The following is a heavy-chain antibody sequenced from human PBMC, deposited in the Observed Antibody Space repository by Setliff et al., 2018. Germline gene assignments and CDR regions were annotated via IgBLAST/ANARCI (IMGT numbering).Heavy chain of an antibody. Sequence: GGSLRLSCAASGFTFNNYAMSWVRQAPGKRLEWVSVVYRGGSTTFYADSVKGRFTISRDDSKNTLYLQMNSLTVDDTAVYYCAKDLGDDGHYYYYMDVWGKGITVTVSS. V-gene: IGHV3-23*03. D-gene: IGHD4-17*01. CDR3: AKDLGDDGHYYYYMDV. CDR1: GFTFNNYA. CDR2: VYRGGSTT. J-gene: IGHJ6*03.